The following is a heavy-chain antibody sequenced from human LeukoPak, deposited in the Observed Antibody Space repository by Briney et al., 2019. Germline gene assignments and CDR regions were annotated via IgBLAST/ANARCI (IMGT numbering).Heavy chain of an antibody. CDR1: GYTLTELS. CDR3: ATDRGSSSRTKCDAFDI. D-gene: IGHD6-13*01. J-gene: IGHJ3*02. Sequence: ASVKVSCKVSGYTLTELSMHWVRQAPGKGLEWMGGFDPEDGETIYAQKFQGRVTMTEDTSTDTAYMELSSLRSEDTAVYYCATDRGSSSRTKCDAFDIWGQGTMVTVSS. CDR2: FDPEDGET. V-gene: IGHV1-24*01.